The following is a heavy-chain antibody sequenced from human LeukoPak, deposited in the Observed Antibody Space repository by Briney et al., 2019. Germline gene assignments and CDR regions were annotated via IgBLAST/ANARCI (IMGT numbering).Heavy chain of an antibody. CDR1: GGSFSGYY. J-gene: IGHJ4*02. Sequence: SETLSLTCAVYGGSFSGYYWSWIRQPPGKGLEWIGEINHSGSTNYNPSLKSRVTISVDTSKNQFSLKLSSVTAADTAVYYCARDPGYSYGPFDYWGQGTLVTASS. D-gene: IGHD5-18*01. CDR3: ARDPGYSYGPFDY. CDR2: INHSGST. V-gene: IGHV4-34*01.